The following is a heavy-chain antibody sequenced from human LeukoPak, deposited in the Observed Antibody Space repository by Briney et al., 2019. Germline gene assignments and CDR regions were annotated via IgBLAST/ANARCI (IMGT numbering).Heavy chain of an antibody. J-gene: IGHJ4*02. D-gene: IGHD3-10*01. CDR1: GGTFSSYA. CDR2: IIPIFGTA. V-gene: IGHV1-69*13. CDR3: AREPSGSGSYYDY. Sequence: SVKVSCKASGGTFSSYAISWVRQAPGQGPEWMGGIIPIFGTANYAQKFQGRVTITADESTSTAYMELSSLRSEDTAVYYCAREPSGSGSYYDYWGQGTLVTVSS.